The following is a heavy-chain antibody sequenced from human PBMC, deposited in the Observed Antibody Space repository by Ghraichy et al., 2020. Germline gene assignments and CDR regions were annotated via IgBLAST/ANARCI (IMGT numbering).Heavy chain of an antibody. J-gene: IGHJ4*02. CDR2: IKSEKDGGST. Sequence: GGSLRLSCAVSGLTFANAWLTWVRQAPGKGLEWLGRIKSEKDGGSTDYAAPVKGRFIITREDSEGTLYLHMYSLNREDTAVYYCKTDDPDWDHWGQGTLVTVSS. CDR1: GLTFANAW. CDR3: KTDDPDWDH. V-gene: IGHV3-15*01. D-gene: IGHD2-21*01.